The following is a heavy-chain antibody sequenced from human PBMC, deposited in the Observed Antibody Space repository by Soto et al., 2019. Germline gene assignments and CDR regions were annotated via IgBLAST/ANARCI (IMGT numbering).Heavy chain of an antibody. Sequence: GGSLRLSCSASGFTFNSYAMHWVRQAPGKGLEFVSAISSYGADTYYADSVKGRFAISRDNSKNTLYLQMSSLRAEDTALYYCVKEGYMRSDSSGQFDYWGPGALVTVSS. D-gene: IGHD6-6*01. CDR2: ISSYGADT. V-gene: IGHV3-64D*06. CDR1: GFTFNSYA. J-gene: IGHJ4*02. CDR3: VKEGYMRSDSSGQFDY.